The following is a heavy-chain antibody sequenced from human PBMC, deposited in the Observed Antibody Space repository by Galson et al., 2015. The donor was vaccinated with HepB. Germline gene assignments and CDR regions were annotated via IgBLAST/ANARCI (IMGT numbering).Heavy chain of an antibody. D-gene: IGHD3-3*01. CDR1: GFTFSKS. V-gene: IGHV3-30-3*01. J-gene: IGHJ3*02. CDR3: AKEYDDNHDAFDI. Sequence: SLRLSCAGSGFTFSKSMHWVRQAPGKGLQWVAVISYDGSHKYYADSVKGRFTISRDNSRNTLYLQMNSLRVEDTAVYYCAKEYDDNHDAFDIWGQGTMVTVSS. CDR2: ISYDGSHK.